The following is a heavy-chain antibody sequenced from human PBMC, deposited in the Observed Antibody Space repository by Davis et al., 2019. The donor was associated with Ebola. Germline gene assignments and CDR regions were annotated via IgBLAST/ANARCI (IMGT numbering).Heavy chain of an antibody. CDR3: ARDGAYGDYVSYYGMDV. CDR2: IYYSGST. CDR1: GGSISSGGYY. J-gene: IGHJ6*02. D-gene: IGHD4-17*01. V-gene: IGHV4-31*03. Sequence: PSETLSLTCTVSGGSISSGGYYWSWIRQHPGKGLEWIGYIYYSGSTYYNPSLKSRVTISVDTSKNQFSLKLSSVTAADTAVYYCARDGAYGDYVSYYGMDVWGQGTTATVSS.